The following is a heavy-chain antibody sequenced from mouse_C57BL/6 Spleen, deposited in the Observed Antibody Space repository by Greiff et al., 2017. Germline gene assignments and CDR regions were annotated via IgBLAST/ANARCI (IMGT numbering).Heavy chain of an antibody. CDR3: AREVLRFYYFDY. D-gene: IGHD1-1*01. J-gene: IGHJ2*01. CDR1: GYTFTSYW. Sequence: QVQLQQPGTELVKPGASVKLSCKASGYTFTSYWMHWVKQRPGQGLEWIGNINPSNGGTNYNEKFKSKATLTVDKSSTAYMQLSSLTSEDSAVYYCAREVLRFYYFDYWGQGTTLTVSS. V-gene: IGHV1-53*01. CDR2: INPSNGGT.